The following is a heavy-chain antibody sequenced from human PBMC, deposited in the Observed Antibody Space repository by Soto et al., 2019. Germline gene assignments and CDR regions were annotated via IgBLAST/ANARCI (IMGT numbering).Heavy chain of an antibody. CDR2: IYPGDSDT. CDR1: GYSFTSYW. Sequence: GESLKISCKGSGYSFTSYWIGWVRQMPGKGLEWMGIIYPGDSDTRYSPSFQGQVPISADKSISPAYLQWSSLKASDTAMDYCARQEYPGGAGSNSLDYWGQGTLVTVSS. CDR3: ARQEYPGGAGSNSLDY. V-gene: IGHV5-51*01. D-gene: IGHD3-10*01. J-gene: IGHJ4*02.